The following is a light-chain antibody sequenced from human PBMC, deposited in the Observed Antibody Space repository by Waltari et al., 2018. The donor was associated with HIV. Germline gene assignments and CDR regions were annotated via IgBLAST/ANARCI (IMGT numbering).Light chain of an antibody. V-gene: IGLV2-23*02. CDR3: CSYSGTGVI. CDR1: SSDVGAYNL. Sequence: QSALTQPASASGSLGQSITISCSGTSSDVGAYNLLSWYQKYPGKAPKLMIFEVIKRPSGVSDRFSGSRSGNTASLTISGLQTEDEGDYYCCSYSGTGVIFGGGTKVTVL. CDR2: EVI. J-gene: IGLJ2*01.